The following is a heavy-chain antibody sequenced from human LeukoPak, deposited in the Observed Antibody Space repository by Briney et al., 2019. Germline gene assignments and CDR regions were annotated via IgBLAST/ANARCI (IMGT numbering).Heavy chain of an antibody. CDR1: GYTFTSYG. CDR2: ISAYNGNT. CDR3: ASLGGIAAAGTARFDP. V-gene: IGHV1-18*01. Sequence: ASVKVSCKASGYTFTSYGISWVRQAPGQGLERMGWISAYNGNTNYAQKLQGRVTMTTDTSTSTAYMELSRLRSDDTAVYYCASLGGIAAAGTARFDPWGQGTLVTVSS. J-gene: IGHJ5*02. D-gene: IGHD6-13*01.